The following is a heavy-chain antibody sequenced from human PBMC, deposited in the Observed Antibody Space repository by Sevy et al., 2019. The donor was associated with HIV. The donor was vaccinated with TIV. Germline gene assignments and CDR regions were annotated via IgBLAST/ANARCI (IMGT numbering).Heavy chain of an antibody. CDR2: IYSGNST. J-gene: IGHJ6*02. V-gene: IGHV3-66*01. CDR1: GFTVSSNY. CDR3: ARGSTDRYYGMDV. Sequence: GGSLRLSCAASGFTVSSNYMSWVRQAPGKGLEWVSVIYSGNSTYYADSVKGTFTISRDNSKNTLYLQMNSLRAEDTAVYYCARGSTDRYYGMDVWGQGTTVTVSS. D-gene: IGHD4-17*01.